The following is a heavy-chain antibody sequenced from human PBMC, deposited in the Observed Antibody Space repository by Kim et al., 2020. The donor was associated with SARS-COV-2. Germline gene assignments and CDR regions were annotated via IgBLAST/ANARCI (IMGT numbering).Heavy chain of an antibody. Sequence: TYYADSVKGRFTISRDNSKNTLYLQMNSLRAEDTAVYYCAKDGGFDWFDPWGQGTLVTVSS. J-gene: IGHJ5*02. D-gene: IGHD2-15*01. CDR3: AKDGGFDWFDP. CDR2: T. V-gene: IGHV3-23*01.